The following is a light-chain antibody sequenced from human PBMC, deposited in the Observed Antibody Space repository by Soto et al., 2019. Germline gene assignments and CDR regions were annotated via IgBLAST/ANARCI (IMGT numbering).Light chain of an antibody. CDR1: QSVLYSSTNKNY. CDR3: QQHYSTPYT. J-gene: IGKJ2*01. V-gene: IGKV4-1*01. Sequence: DIVMTQSPDSLAVSLGERATINCKSSQSVLYSSTNKNYLAWYQQKPGQPPKLLIYWASTRESGVPDRFSGSGLWTDFTLTIYSLQAEDWAGYYCQQHYSTPYTFGQGTKLEIK. CDR2: WAS.